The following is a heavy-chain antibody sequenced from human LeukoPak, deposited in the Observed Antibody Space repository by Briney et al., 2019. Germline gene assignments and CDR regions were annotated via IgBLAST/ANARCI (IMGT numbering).Heavy chain of an antibody. CDR2: IWYDGNSE. V-gene: IGHV3-33*01. CDR3: ARDEGYCSGGSCYVLPSSY. J-gene: IGHJ4*02. D-gene: IGHD2-15*01. Sequence: PGGSLRLSCAASGFSFKNYGMHRVRQAPGKGLEWVAVIWYDGNSEYYADSVKGRFTISRDNSRNTLYLQMISLRSEDTAVYYCARDEGYCSGGSCYVLPSSYWGQGTLVTVSS. CDR1: GFSFKNYG.